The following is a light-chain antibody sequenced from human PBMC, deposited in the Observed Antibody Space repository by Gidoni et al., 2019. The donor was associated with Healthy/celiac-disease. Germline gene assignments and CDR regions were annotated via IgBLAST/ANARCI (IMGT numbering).Light chain of an antibody. CDR1: TLPKQY. CDR3: QSADSSGTYVV. J-gene: IGLJ2*01. V-gene: IGLV3-25*03. CDR2: KDS. Sequence: SYELTQPPAVPAAPGQTARITCSGDTLPKQYAYWYQQKQGQAPVLVIYKDSERPSGIPERFSGSSSGTTVTLTISGVQAEDEADYYCQSADSSGTYVVFGGGTQLTVL.